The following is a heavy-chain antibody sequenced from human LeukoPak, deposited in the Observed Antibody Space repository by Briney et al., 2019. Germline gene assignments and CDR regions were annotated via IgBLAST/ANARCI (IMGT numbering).Heavy chain of an antibody. Sequence: GGSLRLSCAASGSTFSSYWMSWVRQAPGKGLEWVANIKQDGSEKYYVDSVKGRFTISRDNAKNSLYLQMNSLRAEDTAVYYCAREYGTLAYWGQGTLVTVSS. CDR3: AREYGTLAY. J-gene: IGHJ4*02. CDR2: IKQDGSEK. D-gene: IGHD4-17*01. CDR1: GSTFSSYW. V-gene: IGHV3-7*04.